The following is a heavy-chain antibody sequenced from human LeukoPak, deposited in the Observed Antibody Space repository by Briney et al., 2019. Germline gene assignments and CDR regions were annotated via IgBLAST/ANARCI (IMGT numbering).Heavy chain of an antibody. CDR3: ARDFYYYGSGKYFSVDVFDI. Sequence: GGSLRLSCAASGFTFSSYEMNWVRQAPGKGLEWLSYISSSGSTIYYADSVKGRFTISRDNAKNSLYLQMNRLRAEDTAVYYCARDFYYYGSGKYFSVDVFDIWGQGTMVTVSS. J-gene: IGHJ3*02. D-gene: IGHD3-10*01. CDR1: GFTFSSYE. V-gene: IGHV3-48*03. CDR2: ISSSGSTI.